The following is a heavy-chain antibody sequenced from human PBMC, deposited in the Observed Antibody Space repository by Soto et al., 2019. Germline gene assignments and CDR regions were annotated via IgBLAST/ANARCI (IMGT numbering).Heavy chain of an antibody. D-gene: IGHD3-10*01. CDR2: IYHSGST. J-gene: IGHJ4*02. CDR1: GGSISSSNW. V-gene: IGHV4-4*02. CDR3: ARVKASGVNFDY. Sequence: SETLSLTCAVSGGSISSSNWWSWVRQSPGKGLEWIGEIYHSGSTNYNPSLKSRVTISVGKSKNQFSLKLSSVTAADTAVYYCARVKASGVNFDYWGQGTLVTVSS.